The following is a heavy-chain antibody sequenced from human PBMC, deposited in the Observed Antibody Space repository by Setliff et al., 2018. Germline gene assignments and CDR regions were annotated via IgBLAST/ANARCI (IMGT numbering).Heavy chain of an antibody. CDR2: VYSSSSP. CDR1: GASISSSY. V-gene: IGHV4-4*08. J-gene: IGHJ4*02. CDR3: VRVLYDYSLES. Sequence: SETLSLTCNVSGASISSSYWTWIRQPPGNELEWIGYVYSSSSPYYEPSLESRVTMSIDTSKNQISLQLRSLTAADTAVYYCVRVLYDYSLESWGQGTLVTVSS. D-gene: IGHD4-4*01.